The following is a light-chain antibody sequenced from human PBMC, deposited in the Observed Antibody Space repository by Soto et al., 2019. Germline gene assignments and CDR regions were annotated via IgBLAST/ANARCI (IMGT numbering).Light chain of an antibody. CDR2: GAS. V-gene: IGKV3-15*01. J-gene: IGKJ1*01. CDR3: QQYKNWWT. CDR1: QSVSSS. Sequence: EIVMTQSPATLSVSPGERVTLSCRASQSVSSSLAWYQQKPGQAPRLLIYGASTRAIGIPARFSGSGSETEFTLTISSLQSEDFAVYYCQQYKNWWTFGQGTKVEIK.